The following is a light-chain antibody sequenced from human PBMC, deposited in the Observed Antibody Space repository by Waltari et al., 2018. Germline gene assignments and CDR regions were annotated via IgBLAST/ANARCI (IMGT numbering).Light chain of an antibody. CDR3: AAWDDSLSGVV. CDR1: STNTGPNS. CDR2: SNN. J-gene: IGLJ2*01. V-gene: IGLV1-47*02. Sequence: QSVLTPPPLASGLPGPRVTISCSASSTNTGPNSVYGYQQLPGTAPKLLSYSNNQRPSGGPDRFSGSKSGTSASRTISGLRSEDEADYYCAAWDDSLSGVVFGGGTKLTVL.